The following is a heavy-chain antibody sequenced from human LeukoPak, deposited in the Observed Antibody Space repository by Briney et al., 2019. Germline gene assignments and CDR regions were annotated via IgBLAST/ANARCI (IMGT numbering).Heavy chain of an antibody. CDR2: INHSGST. Sequence: ETLSLACAVYGGSFSGYYWSWIRQPPGKGLEWIGEINHSGSTNYNPSLKSRSNISVDTSKNQFSLKLSYVPAADTAVYYCARNPPLYYYDSSGPTDYWRQGTLLTVSS. V-gene: IGHV4-34*01. D-gene: IGHD3-22*01. CDR3: ARNPPLYYYDSSGPTDY. J-gene: IGHJ4*02. CDR1: GGSFSGYY.